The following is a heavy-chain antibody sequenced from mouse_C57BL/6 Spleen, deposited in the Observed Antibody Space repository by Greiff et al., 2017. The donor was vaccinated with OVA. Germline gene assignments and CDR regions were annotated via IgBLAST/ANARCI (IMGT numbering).Heavy chain of an antibody. V-gene: IGHV1-64*01. CDR3: ERDYDWYFDV. D-gene: IGHD2-4*01. CDR1: GYTFTSYW. CDR2: IHPNSGST. Sequence: QVQLQQPGAELVKPGASVKLSCKASGYTFTSYWMHWVKQRPGQGLEWIGMIHPNSGSTNYNEKFKSKATLTVDKPSSTAYMQLSSLTSEDSAVYYCERDYDWYFDVWGTGTTVTVSS. J-gene: IGHJ1*03.